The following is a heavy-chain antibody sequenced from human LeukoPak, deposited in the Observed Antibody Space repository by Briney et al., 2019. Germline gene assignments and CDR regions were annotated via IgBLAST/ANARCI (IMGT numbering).Heavy chain of an antibody. CDR2: IFYTGST. V-gene: IGHV4-59*08. CDR3: ARGYSSSWYWFDP. J-gene: IGHJ5*02. Sequence: SETLSLTCTVSGGSISSYYWSWIRQPPGKGLEWIGYIFYTGSTNYNPSLKSRVTISVDTSKNQFSLKLSSVTAADTAVYYRARGYSSSWYWFDPWGQGTLVTVSS. CDR1: GGSISSYY. D-gene: IGHD6-13*01.